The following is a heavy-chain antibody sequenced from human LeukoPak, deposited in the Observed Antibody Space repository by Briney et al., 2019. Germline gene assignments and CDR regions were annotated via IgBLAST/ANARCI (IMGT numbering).Heavy chain of an antibody. Sequence: PSETLSLTCTVSGGSISSYYWSWPRQTPGEGLEWIGYIYYSGSTNYNPSLKSRVTISVDTSKNQFSLKLSSVTAADTAVYYCARSLGGDYSSSSRFVYWGQGTLVTVSS. D-gene: IGHD6-6*01. V-gene: IGHV4-59*01. CDR2: IYYSGST. CDR1: GGSISSYY. J-gene: IGHJ4*02. CDR3: ARSLGGDYSSSSRFVY.